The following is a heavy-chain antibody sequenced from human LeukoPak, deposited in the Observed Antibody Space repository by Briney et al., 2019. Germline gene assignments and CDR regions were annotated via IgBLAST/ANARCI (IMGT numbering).Heavy chain of an antibody. V-gene: IGHV4-61*01. J-gene: IGHJ4*02. D-gene: IGHD3-9*01. Sequence: SETLSLTCTVSGCSVSSGSYYWSWIRQPPGKGLEWIGHIYHTGSTDYNPSLKSRVTISLDTSKNQFSLKLTTVSAADTAVYYCARDVRTINVLTGYYRPYYFDYWGQGTLVTVSS. CDR1: GCSVSSGSYY. CDR3: ARDVRTINVLTGYYRPYYFDY. CDR2: IYHTGST.